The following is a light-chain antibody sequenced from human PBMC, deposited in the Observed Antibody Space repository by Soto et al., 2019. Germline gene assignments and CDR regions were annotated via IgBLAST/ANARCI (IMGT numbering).Light chain of an antibody. V-gene: IGKV3-11*01. J-gene: IGKJ5*01. Sequence: IVMTQSPATLSLSPRETSSLSCRASQSAGNFLAWYQQKPGQAPRLLIFRASTRATGIPARFSATGSGTDFTLTISSLEPEDFAVYYCQQRTRWPMTFGQGTRLEIK. CDR1: QSAGNF. CDR2: RAS. CDR3: QQRTRWPMT.